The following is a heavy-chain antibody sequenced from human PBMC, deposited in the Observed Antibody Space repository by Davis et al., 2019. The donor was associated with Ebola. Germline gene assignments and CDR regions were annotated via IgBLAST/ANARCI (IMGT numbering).Heavy chain of an antibody. CDR2: IKSKTDGGTT. Sequence: GESLKISCAASGFTFSNAWMSWVRQAPGKGLEWVGRIKSKTDGGTTDYAAPVKGRFTISRDDSKNTAYLQMNSLKTEDTAVYYCSTSSPDYWGQGTLVTVSS. CDR3: STSSPDY. CDR1: GFTFSNAW. V-gene: IGHV3-15*01. J-gene: IGHJ4*02. D-gene: IGHD2-2*01.